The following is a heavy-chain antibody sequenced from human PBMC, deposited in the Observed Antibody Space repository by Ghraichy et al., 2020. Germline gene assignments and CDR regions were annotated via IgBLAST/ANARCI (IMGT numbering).Heavy chain of an antibody. V-gene: IGHV4-59*01. CDR1: GGSINAFY. CDR3: ARGPDYDAVAGPFYQYYYMDG. CDR2: FYYSGST. J-gene: IGHJ6*03. Sequence: SETLSLTCTVSGGSINAFYWTWIRQTQEKGLEWIAYFYYSGSTNYNPSLQSRVYISMDKSKNQFSLRLRSVTAADTAVYYCARGPDYDAVAGPFYQYYYMDGLGRGTAVTVSS. D-gene: IGHD6-19*01.